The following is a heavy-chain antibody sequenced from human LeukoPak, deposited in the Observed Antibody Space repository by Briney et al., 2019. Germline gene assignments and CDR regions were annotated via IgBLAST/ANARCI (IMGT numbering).Heavy chain of an antibody. J-gene: IGHJ4*02. Sequence: GGSLRLSCAASGFTFSSYSMNWVRQAPGKGLEWVSSISSSSSYIYYADSVKCRFTISRDNAKNSLYLQMNSLRAEDTAVYYCARGGRGASFDYWGQGTLVTVSS. V-gene: IGHV3-21*01. CDR1: GFTFSSYS. D-gene: IGHD4/OR15-4a*01. CDR2: ISSSSSYI. CDR3: ARGGRGASFDY.